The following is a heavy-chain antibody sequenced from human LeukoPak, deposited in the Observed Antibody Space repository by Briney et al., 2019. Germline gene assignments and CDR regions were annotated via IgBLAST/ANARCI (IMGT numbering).Heavy chain of an antibody. D-gene: IGHD3-3*01. CDR2: VNAGNGDT. Sequence: ASVKVSCKASGYAFTNYAVRWVRQAPGQRLEWMGWVNAGNGDTRYLPKFQGRVTMTRDTSTSTVYMELSSLRSEDTAVYYCARAYDFPDYWGQGTLVTVSS. CDR1: GYAFTNYA. V-gene: IGHV1-3*01. CDR3: ARAYDFPDY. J-gene: IGHJ4*02.